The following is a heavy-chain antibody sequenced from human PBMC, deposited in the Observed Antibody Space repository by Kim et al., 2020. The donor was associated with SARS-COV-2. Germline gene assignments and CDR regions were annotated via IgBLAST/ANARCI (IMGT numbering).Heavy chain of an antibody. CDR3: AGGRGSLIDY. Sequence: GGSLRLSCAASGSVSGFTFSDYWMNWLRQAPGKGLEWVSNIQQDGSEENYVDSVRGRFTISRDNAQNSLYLQMNSLRVEDTAVYYCAGGRGSLIDYWGQGTLVTVSS. J-gene: IGHJ4*02. CDR2: IQQDGSEE. D-gene: IGHD5-12*01. V-gene: IGHV3-7*01. CDR1: GSVSGFTFSDYW.